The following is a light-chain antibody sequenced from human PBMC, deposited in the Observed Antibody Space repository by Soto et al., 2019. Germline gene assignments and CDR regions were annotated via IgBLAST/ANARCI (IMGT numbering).Light chain of an antibody. CDR3: QQRSNWHPGLT. V-gene: IGKV3-11*01. CDR1: QSVSSY. CDR2: DAS. Sequence: EIVLTQSPATLSLSPGERATLSCRASQSVSSYLAWYQQKPGQAPRLLIYDASNRATGIPARFSGSGSGTDFTLTISSLEPEDVAVYYCQQRSNWHPGLTFGGGTKVYIK. J-gene: IGKJ4*01.